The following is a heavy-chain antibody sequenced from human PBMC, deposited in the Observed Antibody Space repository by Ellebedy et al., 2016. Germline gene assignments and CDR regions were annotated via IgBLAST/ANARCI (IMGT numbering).Heavy chain of an antibody. J-gene: IGHJ4*02. Sequence: GGSLRLXXAASGFNFEDFAMHWVRQVPGKGLEWVAGINWSSETSAYADSVQGRFTISRDNAKKSLFLQMNSLRAEDTAVYYCARDRDNDGTGYHPLISSWGQGTLVTVSS. CDR1: GFNFEDFA. CDR2: INWSSETS. D-gene: IGHD3-22*01. V-gene: IGHV3-9*01. CDR3: ARDRDNDGTGYHPLISS.